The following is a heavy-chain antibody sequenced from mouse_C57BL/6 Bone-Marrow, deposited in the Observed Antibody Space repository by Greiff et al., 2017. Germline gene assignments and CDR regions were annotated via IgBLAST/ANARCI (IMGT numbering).Heavy chain of an antibody. CDR3: ASCTTGEEYFDV. D-gene: IGHD1-1*01. CDR2: IDPSASYT. CDR1: GYTFTSYW. J-gene: IGHJ1*03. Sequence: QVQLQQPGAELVKPGASVKLSCKASGYTFTSYWMQWVKQRPGQGLEWIGEIDPSASYTNYNQKFKGKATLTVDTSSSTAYMQLSSLTSEDSAVYYCASCTTGEEYFDVWGTGTTVTVSS. V-gene: IGHV1-50*01.